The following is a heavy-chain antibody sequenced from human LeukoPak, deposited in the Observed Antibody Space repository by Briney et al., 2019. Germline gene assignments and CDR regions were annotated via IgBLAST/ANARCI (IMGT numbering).Heavy chain of an antibody. CDR2: IWYDGSNK. CDR3: ARSYSDGRWFAFDY. J-gene: IGHJ4*02. V-gene: IGHV3-33*08. CDR1: GFTFSSYW. Sequence: GRSLRLSCAASGFTFSSYWMSWVRQAPGKGLEWVAVIWYDGSNKYYADSVKGRFTISRDNSKNTLYLQMNSLRAEDTAVYYCARSYSDGRWFAFDYWGQGALVTVSS. D-gene: IGHD1-26*01.